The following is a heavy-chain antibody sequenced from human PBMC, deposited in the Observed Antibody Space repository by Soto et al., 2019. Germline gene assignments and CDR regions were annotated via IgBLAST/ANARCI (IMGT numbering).Heavy chain of an antibody. CDR1: GFTFSSYS. D-gene: IGHD3-3*01. Sequence: GGSMRLSCAASGFTFSSYSVNWVRQAPGKGLEWVSSISSSSSYIYYADSVKGRFTISRDNAKNSLYLQMNSLRAADTAVYYCAREVFYYFWSAFHTVGGHNYGMDVWGQGTTVTVSS. V-gene: IGHV3-21*01. CDR2: ISSSSSYI. CDR3: AREVFYYFWSAFHTVGGHNYGMDV. J-gene: IGHJ6*02.